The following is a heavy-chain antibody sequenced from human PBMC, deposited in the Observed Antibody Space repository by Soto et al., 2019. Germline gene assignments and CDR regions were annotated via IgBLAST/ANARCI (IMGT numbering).Heavy chain of an antibody. Sequence: SETLSLTCTVSGGSISSGDYFWNWIRQPPGKGLEWIGYIYHTGSTYYNPSLRSRLTISVDTSKNQFSLKLSSVTAADTAVYHCARAPLSTYYYDSSGYSVPNNFDYWGLGTLVTVSS. D-gene: IGHD3-22*01. CDR3: ARAPLSTYYYDSSGYSVPNNFDY. J-gene: IGHJ4*02. CDR2: IYHTGST. CDR1: GGSISSGDYF. V-gene: IGHV4-30-4*01.